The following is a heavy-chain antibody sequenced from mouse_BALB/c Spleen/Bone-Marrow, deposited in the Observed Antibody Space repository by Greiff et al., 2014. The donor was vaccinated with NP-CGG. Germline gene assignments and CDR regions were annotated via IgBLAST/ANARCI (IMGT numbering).Heavy chain of an antibody. D-gene: IGHD1-1*01. CDR3: ARDYYGSSYIGY. CDR2: ISDGGSYT. J-gene: IGHJ3*01. CDR1: GFTFGNYY. Sequence: EVMLVESGGGLVKPGGSLKLSCAASGFTFGNYYMYWVRQTPEKRLEWVATISDGGSYTYYPDSVKGRFTISRDNANNNLYLQMSSLKSEDTAMYYCARDYYGSSYIGYWGQGTLVTVST. V-gene: IGHV5-4*02.